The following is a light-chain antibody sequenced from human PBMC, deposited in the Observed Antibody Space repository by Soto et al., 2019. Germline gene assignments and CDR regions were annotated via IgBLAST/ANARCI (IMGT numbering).Light chain of an antibody. Sequence: EIVLTQSPGTLSLSPGERATLSCRASQSVSSSYLAWYQQKPGQAPRLLIYGASGRATGIPDRSSGSVSGTDFTLTISRLEPEDFAVYYCQQYGSSPPVTFGQGTRLEIK. CDR3: QQYGSSPPVT. CDR2: GAS. V-gene: IGKV3-20*01. J-gene: IGKJ5*01. CDR1: QSVSSSY.